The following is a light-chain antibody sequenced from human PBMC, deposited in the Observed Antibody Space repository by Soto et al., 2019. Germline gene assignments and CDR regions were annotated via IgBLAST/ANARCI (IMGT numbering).Light chain of an antibody. J-gene: IGKJ5*01. CDR2: GAS. CDR1: QSVSSSY. CDR3: QQYNNWPPIT. Sequence: EVVLTQSPGTLSFSPGERATLSCRASQSVSSSYLAWYQQKPGQAPRLLIYGASSRATGIPDRFSGSGSGTDFTLTISRLEPEDFGVYYCQQYNNWPPITFGQGTRLEIK. V-gene: IGKV3-20*01.